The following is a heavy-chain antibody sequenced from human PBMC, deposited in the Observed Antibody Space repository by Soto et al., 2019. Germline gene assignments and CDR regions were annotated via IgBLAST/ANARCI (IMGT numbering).Heavy chain of an antibody. D-gene: IGHD3-3*01. CDR3: ARALPLYDFWSGYAY. CDR2: ISSSSSYI. Sequence: KLGGSLRLSCAASGFTFSSYSMNWVRQAPGKGLEWVSSISSSSSYIYYADSVKGRFTISRDNAKNSLYLQMNSLRAEDTAVYYCARALPLYDFWSGYAYWGQGTLVTVSS. CDR1: GFTFSSYS. J-gene: IGHJ4*02. V-gene: IGHV3-21*01.